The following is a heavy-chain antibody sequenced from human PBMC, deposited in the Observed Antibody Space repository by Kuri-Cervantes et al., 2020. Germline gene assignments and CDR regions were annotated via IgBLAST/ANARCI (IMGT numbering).Heavy chain of an antibody. D-gene: IGHD3-22*01. CDR2: ISSSGSTI. CDR3: ARSPRYDSSGYRDYFDY. J-gene: IGHJ4*02. CDR1: GFTFSDYY. Sequence: GGSLRLSCAATGFTFSDYYMSWIRQAPGKGLEWVSYISSSGSTIYYADSVKGRFTISRDNAKNSLYLQMNSLRAEDTAVYYCARSPRYDSSGYRDYFDYWGQGTLVTVSS. V-gene: IGHV3-11*01.